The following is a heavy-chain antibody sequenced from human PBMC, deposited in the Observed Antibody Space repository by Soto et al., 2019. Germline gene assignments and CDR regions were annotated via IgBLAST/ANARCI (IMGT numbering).Heavy chain of an antibody. CDR1: GYSFTIYW. CDR2: IYPGDSDT. J-gene: IGHJ4*02. CDR3: SNSTWVYSSSSVGTDFDY. D-gene: IGHD6-6*01. Sequence: GESLKISCQGSGYSFTIYWIGWVRQMPGKGLDWMGIIYPGDSDTRYSPSFQGQVTISADKSISTACLQWSSLKASDTAMYYWSNSTWVYSSSSVGTDFDYCGQGTLVTDSS. V-gene: IGHV5-51*01.